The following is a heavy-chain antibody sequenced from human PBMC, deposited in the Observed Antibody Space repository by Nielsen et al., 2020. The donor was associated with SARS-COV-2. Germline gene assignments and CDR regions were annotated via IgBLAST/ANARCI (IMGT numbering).Heavy chain of an antibody. J-gene: IGHJ4*02. V-gene: IGHV4-30-4*01. CDR1: GGSISSGDYY. CDR3: AIQGVGYYYDSSGGKIDY. D-gene: IGHD3-22*01. Sequence: SETLSLTCTVSGGSISSGDYYWSWIRQPPGKGLEWIGYIYYSGSTYYNPSLKSRVTISVDTSKNQFSLKLSSVTAADTAVYYCAIQGVGYYYDSSGGKIDYWGQGTLVTVSS. CDR2: IYYSGST.